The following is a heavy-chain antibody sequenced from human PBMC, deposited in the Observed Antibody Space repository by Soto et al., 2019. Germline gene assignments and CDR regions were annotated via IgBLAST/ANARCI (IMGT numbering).Heavy chain of an antibody. J-gene: IGHJ6*02. CDR1: EFTFSSYG. CDR3: ARPIPRWSYHYGMDV. CDR2: ISFDGRKE. D-gene: IGHD2-15*01. V-gene: IGHV3-30*03. Sequence: QLVESGGRGVQPGRSLRLSCEASEFTFSSYGMHWVRQAPGRGLEWVALISFDGRKEYYADSVKGRFTVSRDNSRSMVYLQMDSLRPDDTAIYYCARPIPRWSYHYGMDVWGQGTTVTVSS.